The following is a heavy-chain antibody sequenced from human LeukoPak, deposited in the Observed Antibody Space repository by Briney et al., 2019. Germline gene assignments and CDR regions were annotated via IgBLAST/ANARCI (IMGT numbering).Heavy chain of an antibody. Sequence: GSLRLSCAASGFTFSSYAMSWVRPAPGKGLEWVSAINGSGGSTYYADSVEGRFTISRDNSKNTLYLQMNSLRAEDTAVYYWAKVEGGSWYVAVAGTDYWGQGTLVTVSS. J-gene: IGHJ4*02. CDR2: INGSGGST. CDR3: AKVEGGSWYVAVAGTDY. CDR1: GFTFSSYA. V-gene: IGHV3-23*01. D-gene: IGHD6-13*01.